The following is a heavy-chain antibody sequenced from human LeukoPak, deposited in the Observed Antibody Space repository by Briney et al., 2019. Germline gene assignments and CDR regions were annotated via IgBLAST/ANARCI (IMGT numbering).Heavy chain of an antibody. J-gene: IGHJ4*02. CDR1: GITVSDNY. V-gene: IGHV3-53*01. Sequence: GGSLRLSCAASGITVSDNYMSWVRQTPGKGREWVSTLYPAGDTYFAGSVRGRFTISRDISKNTVYLQMGSLRAEDTAVYFCARVHFPYGDFDYWGQGALVTVSS. CDR2: LYPAGDT. CDR3: ARVHFPYGDFDY. D-gene: IGHD4-17*01.